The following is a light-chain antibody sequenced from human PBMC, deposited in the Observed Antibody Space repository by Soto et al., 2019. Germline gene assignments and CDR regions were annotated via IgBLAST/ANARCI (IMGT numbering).Light chain of an antibody. V-gene: IGLV2-23*02. CDR2: EVS. J-gene: IGLJ2*01. Sequence: QSALTQPASVSGSPGQSITISCTGTSSDIGTYKYVSWFQHHPGKAPKLIIFEVSNRPSGVSNRFSGSKSGNTASLTISGLQAEDEADYYCCSYAGSSTLFGGGTKLTVL. CDR3: CSYAGSSTL. CDR1: SSDIGTYKY.